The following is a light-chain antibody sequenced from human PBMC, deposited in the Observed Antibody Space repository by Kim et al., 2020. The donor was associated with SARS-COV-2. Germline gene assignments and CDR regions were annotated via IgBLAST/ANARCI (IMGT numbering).Light chain of an antibody. V-gene: IGLV3-1*01. CDR3: QAWDSRVV. J-gene: IGLJ2*01. CDR1: KLGDKY. Sequence: VFWSPGQTARNTCVGDKLGDKYACWYQQKPGPSPVLVIYQDRKRPSGIPERFSGSNSGNTAPLTLSGTQAMDEADYYCQAWDSRVVFGGGTQLTVL. CDR2: QDR.